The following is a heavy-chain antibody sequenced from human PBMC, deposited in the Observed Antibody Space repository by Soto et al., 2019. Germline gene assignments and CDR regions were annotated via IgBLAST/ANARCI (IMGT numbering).Heavy chain of an antibody. Sequence: SVEVSCKASGGTFSSYAISWVRQAPGQGLEWMGGIIPIFGTANYAQKFQGRVTIAADESTSTAYMELSSLRSEDTAVYYCARDNSAYYDSVRHLYRMDVWGQGTTVTVSS. CDR2: IIPIFGTA. V-gene: IGHV1-69*13. CDR1: GGTFSSYA. D-gene: IGHD3-3*01. J-gene: IGHJ6*02. CDR3: ARDNSAYYDSVRHLYRMDV.